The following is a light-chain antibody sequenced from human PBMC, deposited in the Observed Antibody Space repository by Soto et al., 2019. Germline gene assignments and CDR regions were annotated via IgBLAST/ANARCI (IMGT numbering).Light chain of an antibody. V-gene: IGLV2-8*01. J-gene: IGLJ2*01. CDR3: SSYGGTNNVV. CDR1: SSDVGGYKY. CDR2: EVT. Sequence: QSALTQPPSASGSPGQSVTISCTGTSSDVGGYKYVSWYQHHPGKAPKVVIYEVTKRPSGVPDRFSGSQSGNTASLTVSGLQAEDEADYYCSSYGGTNNVVFGGGTQLPVL.